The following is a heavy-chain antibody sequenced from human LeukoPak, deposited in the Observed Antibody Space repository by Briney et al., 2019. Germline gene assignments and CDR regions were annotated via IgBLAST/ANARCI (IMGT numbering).Heavy chain of an antibody. CDR2: MNPNSGNT. CDR1: GYTFTSYD. Sequence: ASVKVSCKASGYTFTSYDINWVRQATGQGLEWMGWMNPNSGNTGYAQKFQGRVTTTRNTSISTAYMELSSLRSEDTAVYYCAREGTYGDYPYYYYYGMDVWGQGTTVTVSS. J-gene: IGHJ6*02. V-gene: IGHV1-8*01. CDR3: AREGTYGDYPYYYYYGMDV. D-gene: IGHD4-17*01.